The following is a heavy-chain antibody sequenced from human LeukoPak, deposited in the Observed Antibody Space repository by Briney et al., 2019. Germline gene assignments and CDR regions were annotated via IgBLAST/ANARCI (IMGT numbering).Heavy chain of an antibody. Sequence: HPGGSLKLSCAASGFTFSGSAMHWVRQASGRGLEWVGRVRIKANNYATAYAASVKGRFTISRDDSKNTAYLQMNSLKTEDTAVYYCARHNEVTHWGQGTLVTVSS. D-gene: IGHD2-21*02. CDR3: ARHNEVTH. J-gene: IGHJ1*01. V-gene: IGHV3-73*01. CDR1: GFTFSGSA. CDR2: VRIKANNYAT.